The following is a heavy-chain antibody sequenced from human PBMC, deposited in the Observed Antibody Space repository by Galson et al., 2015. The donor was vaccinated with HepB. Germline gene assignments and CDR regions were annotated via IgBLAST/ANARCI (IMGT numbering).Heavy chain of an antibody. V-gene: IGHV1-69*06. CDR3: ASPSYYDFWSGYSPFYYYYYGMDV. CDR1: GGTFSSYA. CDR2: IIPIFGTA. D-gene: IGHD3-3*01. J-gene: IGHJ6*02. Sequence: SVKASCKASGGTFSSYAISWVRQAPGQGLEWMGGIIPIFGTANYAQKFQGRVTITADKSTSTAYMELSSLRSEDTAVYYCASPSYYDFWSGYSPFYYYYYGMDVWGQGTTVTVSS.